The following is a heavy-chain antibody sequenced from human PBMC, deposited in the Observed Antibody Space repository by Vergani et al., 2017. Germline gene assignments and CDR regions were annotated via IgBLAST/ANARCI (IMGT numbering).Heavy chain of an antibody. J-gene: IGHJ3*02. CDR1: GGTFSSYA. D-gene: IGHD4-23*01. CDR3: ARDKLRWSPIDAFDI. Sequence: QVQLVQSGAEVKKPGSSVKVSCKASGGTFSSYAISWVRQAPGQGLEWMGWISAYNGNTNYAQKLQGRVTMTTDTSTSTAYMELRSLRSDDTAVYYCARDKLRWSPIDAFDIWGQGTMVTVSS. V-gene: IGHV1-18*01. CDR2: ISAYNGNT.